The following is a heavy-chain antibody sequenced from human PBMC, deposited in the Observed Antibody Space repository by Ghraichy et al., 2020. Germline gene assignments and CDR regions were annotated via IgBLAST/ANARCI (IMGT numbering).Heavy chain of an antibody. Sequence: GGSLRLSCVASGFTFSDYNFIWVRQTPGKGLEWVSYINGKSDYIYYADSVQGRFTISRDNANNSLYLEMSSLGAEDAGVYYCARDFRFYYDTNRGAFDVWGQGTLVSVSS. CDR3: ARDFRFYYDTNRGAFDV. J-gene: IGHJ3*01. V-gene: IGHV3-21*05. CDR1: GFTFSDYN. D-gene: IGHD3-22*01. CDR2: INGKSDYI.